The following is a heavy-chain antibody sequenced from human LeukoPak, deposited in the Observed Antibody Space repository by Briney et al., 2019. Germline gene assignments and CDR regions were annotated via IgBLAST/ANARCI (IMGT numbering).Heavy chain of an antibody. V-gene: IGHV3-74*01. Sequence: GSLRLSCAASGFTFSSYSMNWVRQAPGKGLVWVSRINTDGSSTSYADSVKGRFTISRDNAKNTLYLQMNSLRAEDSSVYYCARPTTVTTISADAFDIWGQGTMVTVSS. D-gene: IGHD4-17*01. CDR2: INTDGSST. J-gene: IGHJ3*02. CDR3: ARPTTVTTISADAFDI. CDR1: GFTFSSYS.